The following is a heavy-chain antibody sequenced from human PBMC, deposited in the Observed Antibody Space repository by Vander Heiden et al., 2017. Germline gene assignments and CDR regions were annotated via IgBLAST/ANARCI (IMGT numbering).Heavy chain of an antibody. CDR2: IYYSGTA. Sequence: GWIRQPPGKGLEWIGNIYYSGTAFYNPSLKSRVTISVDTSTNQFCLRLRSVTAADTAVYYCARARDGYLADYFDYWGQGSLVTVSS. CDR3: ARARDGYLADYFDY. D-gene: IGHD5-12*01. J-gene: IGHJ4*02. V-gene: IGHV4-39*01.